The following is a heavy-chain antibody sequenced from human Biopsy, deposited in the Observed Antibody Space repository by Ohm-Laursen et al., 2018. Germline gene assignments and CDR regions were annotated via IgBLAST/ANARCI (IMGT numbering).Heavy chain of an antibody. D-gene: IGHD6-19*01. CDR1: SGAISSYY. CDR2: ISYSGNT. V-gene: IGHV4-59*08. Sequence: GTLSLTCTVSSGAISSYYWSWIRQPPGKGLEWIGYISYSGNTNYNPSLKSRVTMSVDTSKNQFSLKVYSVTAADTAIYYCATTTMDTSGWYGDYFDSWGQGALVTVSS. J-gene: IGHJ4*02. CDR3: ATTTMDTSGWYGDYFDS.